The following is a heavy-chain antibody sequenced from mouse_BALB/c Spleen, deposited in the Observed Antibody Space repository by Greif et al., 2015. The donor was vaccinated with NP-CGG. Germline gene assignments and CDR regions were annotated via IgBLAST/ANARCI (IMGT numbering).Heavy chain of an antibody. CDR2: IYPGSSNT. CDR3: ARRTGTEAMDY. Sequence: QVHVKQSGPELVKPGASAKISCKASGYTFTDYYIKWVKQKPGQGLEWIGWIYPGSSNTKYNEKFKGKATLTVDTSSSTAYMQLSSLTSEDTAVYFCARRTGTEAMDYWGQGTSVTVSS. CDR1: GYTFTDYY. J-gene: IGHJ4*01. V-gene: IGHV1-84*02. D-gene: IGHD4-1*01.